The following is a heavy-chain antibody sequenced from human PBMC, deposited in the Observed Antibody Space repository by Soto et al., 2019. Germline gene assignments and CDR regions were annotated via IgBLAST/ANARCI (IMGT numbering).Heavy chain of an antibody. CDR1: GFTFSSYA. V-gene: IGHV3-23*01. Sequence: GALRLSCAASGFTFSSYAMSWVRQAPGKGLEWVSAISGSGGSTYYADSVKGRFTISRDNSKNTLYLQMNSLRAEDTAVYYCAKDKDCSSTSCYAGDYYYYGIDGWGQGTTVTVSS. D-gene: IGHD2-2*01. CDR2: ISGSGGST. CDR3: AKDKDCSSTSCYAGDYYYYGIDG. J-gene: IGHJ6*02.